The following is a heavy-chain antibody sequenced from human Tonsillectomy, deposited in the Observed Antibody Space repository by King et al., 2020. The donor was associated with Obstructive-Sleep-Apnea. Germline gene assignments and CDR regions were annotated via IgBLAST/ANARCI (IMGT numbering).Heavy chain of an antibody. CDR3: ARGVLGPYSSSHFYYHGMDV. CDR2: INPSVSTT. Sequence: QLVQSGAEVMKPGASVKISCKASGYTFINYYIHWVRQAPGQGHEWMGIINPSVSTTGYPQKFQCRVTMTRDTSTSTVYMELTSLISEDTAVYYCARGVLGPYSSSHFYYHGMDVWGQGTTVTVSS. J-gene: IGHJ6*02. V-gene: IGHV1-46*01. D-gene: IGHD6-13*01. CDR1: GYTFINYY.